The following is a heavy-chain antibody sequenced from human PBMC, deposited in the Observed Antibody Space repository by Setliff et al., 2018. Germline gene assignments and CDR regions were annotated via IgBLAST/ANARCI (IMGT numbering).Heavy chain of an antibody. CDR3: ARHWDFCGGSCPHNSIDY. CDR2: ISYGGNT. Sequence: SETLSLTCTVSGVSISANHYWGWIRQPPGKGLEWIGSISYGGNTYYNPSLNSRVTISADTSKNQFSVRLNSVTAADTAVYYCARHWDFCGGSCPHNSIDYWGRGALVTVS. V-gene: IGHV4-39*01. D-gene: IGHD2-15*01. J-gene: IGHJ4*02. CDR1: GVSISANHY.